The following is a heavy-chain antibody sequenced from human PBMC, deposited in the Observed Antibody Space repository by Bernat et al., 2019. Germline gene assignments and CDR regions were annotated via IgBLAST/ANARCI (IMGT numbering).Heavy chain of an antibody. Sequence: QVQLVESGGGLVKPGGSLRLSCAASGFTFSDYYMSWIRQAPGKGLEWVSYISSSSSYTNYADSVKGRFTISRDNAKNSLYLQMNSLRAEDTAVYYCARRSRVSGVVIYDYYYYMDVWGKGTTVTLSS. J-gene: IGHJ6*03. CDR3: ARRSRVSGVVIYDYYYYMDV. CDR2: ISSSSSYT. V-gene: IGHV3-11*05. D-gene: IGHD3-3*01. CDR1: GFTFSDYY.